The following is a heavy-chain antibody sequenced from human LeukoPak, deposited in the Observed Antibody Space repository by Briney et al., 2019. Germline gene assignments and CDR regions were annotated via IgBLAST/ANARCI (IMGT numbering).Heavy chain of an antibody. CDR2: ISYDGSNK. J-gene: IGHJ4*02. CDR1: GFSFSYDG. D-gene: IGHD3/OR15-3a*01. CDR3: ARESDWCEIIQYYLDL. Sequence: GGSLRLSCAASGFSFSYDGMHWVRQAPGKGLEWVALISYDGSNKDYADSVKGRFTISRDNSKNTLFLHMNSLRAEDTAVYYCARESDWCEIIQYYLDLWGQGTLVTVSS. V-gene: IGHV3-30*01.